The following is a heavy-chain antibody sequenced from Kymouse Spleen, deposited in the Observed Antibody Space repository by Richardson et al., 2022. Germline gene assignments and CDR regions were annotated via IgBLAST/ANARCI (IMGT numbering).Heavy chain of an antibody. J-gene: IGHJ6*02. V-gene: IGHV3-9*01. CDR3: AKDGGVIYYYYGMDV. CDR2: ISWNSGSI. Sequence: EVQLVESGGGLVQPGRSLRLSCAASGFTFDDYAMHWVRQAPGKGLEWVSGISWNSGSIGYADSVKGRFTISRDNAKNSLYLQMNSLRAEDTALYYCAKDGGVIYYYYGMDVWGQGTTVTVSS. D-gene: IGHD3-10*01,IGHD3-16*02. CDR1: GFTFDDYA.